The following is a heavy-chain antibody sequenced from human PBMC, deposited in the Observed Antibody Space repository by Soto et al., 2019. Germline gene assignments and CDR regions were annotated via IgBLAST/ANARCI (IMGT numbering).Heavy chain of an antibody. Sequence: SETLSLTCAVSGGSISSSNWWSWVRQPPGKGLEWIGEIYHSGSTNYNPSLKSRVTISVDKSKNQFSLKLSSVTAADTAVYYCAEHTMVRGVTAWFDPWGQGTLVTVSS. CDR2: IYHSGST. D-gene: IGHD3-10*01. V-gene: IGHV4-4*02. CDR1: GGSISSSNW. J-gene: IGHJ5*02. CDR3: AEHTMVRGVTAWFDP.